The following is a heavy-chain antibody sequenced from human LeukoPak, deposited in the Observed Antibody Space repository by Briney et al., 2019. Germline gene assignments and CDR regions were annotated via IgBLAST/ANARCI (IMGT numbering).Heavy chain of an antibody. V-gene: IGHV3-43*02. CDR2: INKDGSAT. CDR3: ATWAFYHSLDV. CDR1: GFTFDAYA. Sequence: GGSLRLSCEASGFTFDAYAMHWVRQAPGKGLEWVSLINKDGSATYYADSVKGRSTISRDNSKNSLYLQMNSLRSEDTALYYCATWAFYHSLDVWGQGTTVTVSS. D-gene: IGHD1-26*01. J-gene: IGHJ6*02.